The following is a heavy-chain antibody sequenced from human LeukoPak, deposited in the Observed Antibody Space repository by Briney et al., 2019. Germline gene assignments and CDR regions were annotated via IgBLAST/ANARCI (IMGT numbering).Heavy chain of an antibody. CDR3: ARRIVTYYYDSSGSLDAFDI. Sequence: GGSLRLSCAASGFNFSIYNMNWVRQAPGEGLEWVSYISTSSHNIYYADSVKGRFTISRDNAKNTLYLQMNSLRAEDTAVYYCARRIVTYYYDSSGSLDAFDIWGQGTMVTVSS. CDR1: GFNFSIYN. D-gene: IGHD3-22*01. V-gene: IGHV3-48*04. CDR2: ISTSSHNI. J-gene: IGHJ3*02.